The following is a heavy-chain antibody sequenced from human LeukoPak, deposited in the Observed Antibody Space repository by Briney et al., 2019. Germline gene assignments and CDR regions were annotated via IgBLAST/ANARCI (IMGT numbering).Heavy chain of an antibody. V-gene: IGHV4-59*01. CDR2: IYYSGST. CDR3: ARDLRGYDLLTGYYSAFDI. D-gene: IGHD3-9*01. CDR1: GGSISSYY. J-gene: IGHJ3*02. Sequence: SETLSLTCTVSGGSISSYYWSWIRQPPGKGLEWIGYIYYSGSTNHNPSLKSRVTISVDTSKNQFSLKLSSVTAADTAVYYCARDLRGYDLLTGYYSAFDIWGQRTMVTVSS.